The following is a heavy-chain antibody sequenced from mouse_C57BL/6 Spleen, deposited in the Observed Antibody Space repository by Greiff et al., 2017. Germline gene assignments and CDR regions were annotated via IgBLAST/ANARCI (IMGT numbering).Heavy chain of an antibody. V-gene: IGHV14-4*01. J-gene: IGHJ4*01. CDR2: IDPEDGDT. CDR1: GFNIKDDY. Sequence: VQLQQSGAELVRPGASVKLSCTASGFNIKDDYMHWVKQRPEQGLEWIGWIDPEDGDTEYASKFQGKATITADTSSNTAYLQLSSLTSEDTAVYYCTTSGYDPYAMDYWGQGTSVTVSS. D-gene: IGHD2-2*01. CDR3: TTSGYDPYAMDY.